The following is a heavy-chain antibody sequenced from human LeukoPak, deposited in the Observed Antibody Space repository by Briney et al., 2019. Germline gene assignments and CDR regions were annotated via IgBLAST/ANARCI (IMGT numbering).Heavy chain of an antibody. CDR1: GDSISSYY. CDR3: ARKAGGYYYYGMDV. V-gene: IGHV4-4*07. CDR2: INTSGST. Sequence: SETLPLTCTVSGDSISSYYWSWIRQPAGKGLEWIGRINTSGSTNYNPSLKSRVTMSVDTSKNQFSLRLSSVTAADTTVYYCARKAGGYYYYGMDVWGQGTTVTVSS. D-gene: IGHD2-15*01. J-gene: IGHJ6*02.